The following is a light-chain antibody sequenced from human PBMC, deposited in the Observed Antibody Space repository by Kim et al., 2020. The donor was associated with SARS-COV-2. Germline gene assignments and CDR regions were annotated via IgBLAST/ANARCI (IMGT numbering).Light chain of an antibody. V-gene: IGLV3-21*04. CDR3: QVWHSGSNHWV. CDR1: NIGSKA. CDR2: YDV. Sequence: SYELTQPPSLSVAPGATARITCEEDNIGSKAVHWYQQRPGQAPVLVIYYDVDRPSGIPERFSGSNSGTAATLTITRVEPGDEADYYCQVWHSGSNHWVFGGGTKLTV. J-gene: IGLJ3*02.